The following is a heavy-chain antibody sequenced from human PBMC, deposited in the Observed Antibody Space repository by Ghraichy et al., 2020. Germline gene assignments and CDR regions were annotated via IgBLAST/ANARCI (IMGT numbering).Heavy chain of an antibody. CDR1: GYTFTDYY. D-gene: IGHD2-15*01. J-gene: IGHJ1*01. CDR2: INPNSGGT. Sequence: ASVKLSCKPSGYTFTDYYMHWVRQAPGQGLEWMGRINPNSGGTNYAQNFQGRVTMTRDTSTSTAYMELSGLTSDDTAVYYCARPDCSADACYSLQHWGQGTLVTVSS. CDR3: ARPDCSADACYSLQH. V-gene: IGHV1-2*02.